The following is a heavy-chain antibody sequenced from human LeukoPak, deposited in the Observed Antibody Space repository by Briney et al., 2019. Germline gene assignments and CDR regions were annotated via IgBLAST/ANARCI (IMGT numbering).Heavy chain of an antibody. CDR2: ISSSSSYI. Sequence: GGSLRLSCAASGFTFSIYGMNWVRQAPGKGLEWVSSISSSSSYIYYADSVKGRFTISRDNAKSSLYLQMNSLRAEDTAVYYCARDNEQQLSLAVEDYWGQGTLVTVSS. CDR3: ARDNEQQLSLAVEDY. V-gene: IGHV3-21*01. CDR1: GFTFSIYG. D-gene: IGHD6-13*01. J-gene: IGHJ4*02.